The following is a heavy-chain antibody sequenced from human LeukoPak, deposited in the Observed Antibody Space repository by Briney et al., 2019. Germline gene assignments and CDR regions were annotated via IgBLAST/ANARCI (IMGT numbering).Heavy chain of an antibody. J-gene: IGHJ4*02. V-gene: IGHV3-66*01. D-gene: IGHD6-13*01. CDR1: GFTVSSNY. CDR2: IYSGGNT. Sequence: GGSLRLSCAVSGFTVSSNYMSWVRQAQGKGLEWVSLIYSGGNTYYADSVKGRFTISRDNSKNTLYVQMNSLSPEDTAVYYCARGTQQLRPVLDHWGQGTLVTVSS. CDR3: ARGTQQLRPVLDH.